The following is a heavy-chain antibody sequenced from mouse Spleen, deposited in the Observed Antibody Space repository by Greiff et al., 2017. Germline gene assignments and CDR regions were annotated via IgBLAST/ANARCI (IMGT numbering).Heavy chain of an antibody. D-gene: IGHD1-2*01. V-gene: IGHV6-6*01. CDR3: TRRKIHYYGYWYFDV. CDR1: GFTFSDAW. J-gene: IGHJ1*01. Sequence: EVKLEESGGGLVQPGGSMKLSCAASGFTFSDAWMDWVRQSPEKGLEWVAEIRNKANNHATYYAESVKGRFTISRDDSKSSVYLQMNSLRAEDTGIYYCTRRKIHYYGYWYFDVWGAGTTVTVSS. CDR2: IRNKANNHAT.